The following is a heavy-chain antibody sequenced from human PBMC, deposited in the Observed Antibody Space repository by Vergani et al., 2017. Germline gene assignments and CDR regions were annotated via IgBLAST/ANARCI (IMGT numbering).Heavy chain of an antibody. V-gene: IGHV3-30-3*01. J-gene: IGHJ6*02. CDR2: ISYDGSNK. Sequence: QVQLVESGGGVVQPGRSLRLSCAASGFTFSSYARHWVRQAPGKGLEWVAGISYDGSNKYYADSVKGRFTISRDNSKNTLYLQMNSLRAEDPAVYYCARDRSLYYSYGMDVWGQGTTVTVSS. CDR3: ARDRSLYYSYGMDV. CDR1: GFTFSSYA.